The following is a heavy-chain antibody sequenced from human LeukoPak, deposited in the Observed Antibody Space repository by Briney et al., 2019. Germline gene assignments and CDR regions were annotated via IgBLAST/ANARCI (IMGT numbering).Heavy chain of an antibody. J-gene: IGHJ3*02. CDR2: ISGGGGT. V-gene: IGHV3-66*01. CDR3: ARVVDSTRAFHI. Sequence: PGGSLRLSCAASGFTVSNNFMSWVRQARGQGLEWVSLISGGGGTYYAASVKGRFTISRGNSENSLYLQMNSLRPEDTAAYYCARVVDSTRAFHIWGQGTLVTVSS. D-gene: IGHD2-21*01. CDR1: GFTVSNNF.